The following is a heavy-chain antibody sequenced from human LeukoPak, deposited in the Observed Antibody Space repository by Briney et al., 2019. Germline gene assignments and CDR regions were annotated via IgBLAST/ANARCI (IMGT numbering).Heavy chain of an antibody. V-gene: IGHV3-23*01. D-gene: IGHD6-19*01. CDR2: ISGGGDST. CDR3: AKGRGSSGSDYFDY. CDR1: GFTFSSYA. Sequence: GGSLRLSCAASGFTFSSYAMSWVRQAPGKGLESVSGISGGGDSTYYADSVRFTISRDNSKNTLFLQMNSLRAEDTAVYSCAKGRGSSGSDYFDYWGQGTLVTVSS. J-gene: IGHJ4*02.